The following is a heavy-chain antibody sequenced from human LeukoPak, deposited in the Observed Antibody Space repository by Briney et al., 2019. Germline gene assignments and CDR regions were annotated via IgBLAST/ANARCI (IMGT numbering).Heavy chain of an antibody. CDR2: ISSSGTAT. CDR1: GFTFDDYY. V-gene: IGHV3-11*04. Sequence: PGGSLRLSCTASGFTFDDYYITWIRQAPGKGLDWIAYISSSGTATYYADSVKGRFTISRDNAKNSLYLQMDSLKAEDTAMYYCARPARSGIYYPDAFENWGQETMVTVSS. CDR3: ARPARSGIYYPDAFEN. D-gene: IGHD3-10*01. J-gene: IGHJ3*02.